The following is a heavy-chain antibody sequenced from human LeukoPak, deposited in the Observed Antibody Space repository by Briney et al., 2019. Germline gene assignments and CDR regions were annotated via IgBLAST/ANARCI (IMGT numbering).Heavy chain of an antibody. CDR3: AKGERGALHNWFDP. CDR1: GFIFSDYW. Sequence: PGGSLRLSCEASGFIFSDYWMTWVRQAPGKGLEWVANIKYDGSEKYCVDSLKGRFTIARDNAKNSLYLQMNSLRAEDTALYYCAKGERGALHNWFDPWGQGTLVTVSS. D-gene: IGHD1-1*01. CDR2: IKYDGSEK. J-gene: IGHJ5*02. V-gene: IGHV3-7*03.